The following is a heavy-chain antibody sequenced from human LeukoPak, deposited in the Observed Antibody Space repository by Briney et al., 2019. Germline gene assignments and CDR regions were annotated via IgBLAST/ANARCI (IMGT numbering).Heavy chain of an antibody. CDR1: GLTLSGHG. J-gene: IGHJ4*02. V-gene: IGHV3-30*02. CDR2: IWHDGNIK. CDR3: ARDGEMATITVAEY. Sequence: PGGSLRLSCAASGLTLSGHGMHWVRQAPGKGLEWVAIIWHDGNIKYYADSVKGRFIVSRDNSKNTLYLQMNSLRSEDTAVYYCARDGEMATITVAEYWGQGTLVTVSS. D-gene: IGHD5-24*01.